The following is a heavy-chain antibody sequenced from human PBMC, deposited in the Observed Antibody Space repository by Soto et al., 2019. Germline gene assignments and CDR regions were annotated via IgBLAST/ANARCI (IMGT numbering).Heavy chain of an antibody. Sequence: TPDLTSTVYGDSISRGNYWSVVRQHPGKGLQWIGYISYSGSTYYNPSLKSRVTISADTTKSQSPLKLTSVTAADTADYYYASAAHTAVVAYSGQRSLVTVS. V-gene: IGHV4-31*03. CDR1: GDSISRGNY. CDR3: ASAAHTAVVAY. J-gene: IGHJ4*02. D-gene: IGHD2-15*01. CDR2: ISYSGST.